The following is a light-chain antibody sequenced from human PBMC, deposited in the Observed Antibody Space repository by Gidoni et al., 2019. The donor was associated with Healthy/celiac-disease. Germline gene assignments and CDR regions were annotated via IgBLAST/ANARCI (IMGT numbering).Light chain of an antibody. V-gene: IGKV1-9*01. CDR2: AAS. CDR3: QRLNISPYP. Sequence: DIQLTQSPSFLSASVGDRVTITCRASQGISSYLAWYQQKPGKAPKLLIYAASTFQSGVPSRFSGSGSGPEFTLPISSLQPEDFAPYYFQRLNISPYPFGQGTKLRSN. CDR1: QGISSY. J-gene: IGKJ2*01.